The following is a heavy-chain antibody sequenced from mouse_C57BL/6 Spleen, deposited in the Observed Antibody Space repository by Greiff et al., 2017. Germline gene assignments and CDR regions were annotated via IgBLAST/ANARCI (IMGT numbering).Heavy chain of an antibody. CDR2: IYPSDSET. CDR1: GYTFTSYW. V-gene: IGHV1-61*01. CDR3: ARRGYYSNYDGYFDV. Sequence: QVQLQQPGAELVRPGSSVKLSCKASGYTFTSYWMDWVKQRPGQGLEWIGNIYPSDSETHYNQKFKDKATLTVDKSSSTAYMQLSSLTSEDSAVYYCARRGYYSNYDGYFDVWGTGTTVTVSS. J-gene: IGHJ1*03. D-gene: IGHD2-5*01.